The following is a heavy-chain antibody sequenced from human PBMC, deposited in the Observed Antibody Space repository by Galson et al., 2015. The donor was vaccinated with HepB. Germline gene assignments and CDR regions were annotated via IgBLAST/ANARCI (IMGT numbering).Heavy chain of an antibody. V-gene: IGHV3-33*01. Sequence: LRLSCAASGFTFSSYGMHWVRQAPGKGLEWVAVIWYDGSNKYYADSVKGRFTISRDNSKNTLYLQMNSLRAEDTAVYYCASTTNRYCSSTSCYTDDAFDIWGQGTMVTVSS. CDR2: IWYDGSNK. CDR3: ASTTNRYCSSTSCYTDDAFDI. CDR1: GFTFSSYG. J-gene: IGHJ3*02. D-gene: IGHD2-2*02.